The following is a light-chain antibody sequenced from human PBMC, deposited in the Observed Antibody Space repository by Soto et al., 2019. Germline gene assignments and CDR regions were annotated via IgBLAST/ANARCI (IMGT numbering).Light chain of an antibody. CDR1: SSDVGASIF. V-gene: IGLV2-14*01. J-gene: IGLJ1*01. Sequence: QSVLTQPASVSGSPGQSITISCSGTSSDVGASIFVSWYQQHPGNAPKLMIYAVSSRPSGVSYRFSGSKSGNTASLTISGCQAEDEADYYCSSYTTNSPYVFGTGTKLTVL. CDR2: AVS. CDR3: SSYTTNSPYV.